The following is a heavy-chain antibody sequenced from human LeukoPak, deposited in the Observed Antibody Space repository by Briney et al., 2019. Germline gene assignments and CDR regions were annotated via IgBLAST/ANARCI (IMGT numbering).Heavy chain of an antibody. CDR2: IWHDGSDK. V-gene: IGHV3-33*01. Sequence: PGGSLRLSCAASGFTFSSYGMHWVRQAPGKGLEWVAVIWHDGSDKYYADSVKGRFTISRDNSKNTLYLQMNSLRAEDTAVYYCAREMRQQLVQYCYYGMDVWGQGTTVTVSS. CDR3: AREMRQQLVQYCYYGMDV. J-gene: IGHJ6*02. CDR1: GFTFSSYG. D-gene: IGHD6-13*01.